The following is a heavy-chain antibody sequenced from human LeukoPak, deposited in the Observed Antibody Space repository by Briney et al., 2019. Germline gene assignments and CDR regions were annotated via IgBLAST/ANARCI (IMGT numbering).Heavy chain of an antibody. CDR2: IYTSGST. D-gene: IGHD5-12*01. Sequence: KPSQTLSLTCTVSGGSISSGSYYWSWIRQPAGKGLEWIGRIYTSGSTNYNPSLKSRVTISVDTSKNQFSLKLSSVTAADTAAYYCGTGSGYEPTGDYWGQGTLVTVSS. V-gene: IGHV4-61*02. CDR3: GTGSGYEPTGDY. J-gene: IGHJ4*02. CDR1: GGSISSGSYY.